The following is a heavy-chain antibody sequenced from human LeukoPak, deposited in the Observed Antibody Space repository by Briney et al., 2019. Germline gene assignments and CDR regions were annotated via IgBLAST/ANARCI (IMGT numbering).Heavy chain of an antibody. D-gene: IGHD3-22*01. CDR2: IKQDASEK. V-gene: IGHV3-7*03. CDR3: AKEDNYDSSGYYLEYFQH. CDR1: GFTFSSYW. Sequence: GGSLRLSCAASGFTFSSYWMSWVRQAPGKGLEWVANIKQDASEKYNVDSVKGRFTISRDNAKNSLYLQMNSLRAEDTAVYYCAKEDNYDSSGYYLEYFQHWGQGTLVTISS. J-gene: IGHJ1*01.